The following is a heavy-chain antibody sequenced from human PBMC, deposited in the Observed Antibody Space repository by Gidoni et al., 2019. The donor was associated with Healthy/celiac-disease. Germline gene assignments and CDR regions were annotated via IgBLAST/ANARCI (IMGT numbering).Heavy chain of an antibody. J-gene: IGHJ4*02. CDR3: AAWYPGGY. Sequence: QVQLVESGGGVVQPGRSLRLSCAASGFTFSSYGMHWVRQAPGKGLEWVAVISYDGSNKYYADSVKGRFTISRDNSKNTLYLQMNSLRAEDTAVYYCAAWYPGGYWGQGTLVTVSS. V-gene: IGHV3-30*03. D-gene: IGHD6-13*01. CDR2: ISYDGSNK. CDR1: GFTFSSYG.